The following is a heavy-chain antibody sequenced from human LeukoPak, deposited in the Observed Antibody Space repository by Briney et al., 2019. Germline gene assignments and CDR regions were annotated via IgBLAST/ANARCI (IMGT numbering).Heavy chain of an antibody. D-gene: IGHD2-15*01. Sequence: GASVKVSCKASGGTFSSYAISWVRQAPGQGLEWMGGIIPIFGTASYAQKFQGRVTMTRDTSTSTVYMELSSLRSEDTAVYYCARVEPVGYCSGGSCSIFDYWGQGTLVTVSS. CDR2: IIPIFGTA. CDR1: GGTFSSYA. J-gene: IGHJ4*02. V-gene: IGHV1-69*05. CDR3: ARVEPVGYCSGGSCSIFDY.